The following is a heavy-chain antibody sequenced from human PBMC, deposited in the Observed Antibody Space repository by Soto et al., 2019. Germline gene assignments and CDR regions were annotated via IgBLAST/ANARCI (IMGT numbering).Heavy chain of an antibody. CDR2: IYYSGST. J-gene: IGHJ4*02. CDR1: GGSISSYY. CDR3: ARDPHTAMAPGEFDY. V-gene: IGHV4-59*01. D-gene: IGHD5-18*01. Sequence: SETLSLTCTVSGGSISSYYWSWIRQPPGKGLEWIGYIYYSGSTNYNPSLKSRATISVDTSKNQFSLKLSSVTAADTAVYYCARDPHTAMAPGEFDYWGQGTLVTVSS.